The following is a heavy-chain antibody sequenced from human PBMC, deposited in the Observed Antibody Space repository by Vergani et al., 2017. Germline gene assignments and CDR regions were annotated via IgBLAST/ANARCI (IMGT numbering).Heavy chain of an antibody. Sequence: EVQLLESGGGLVQPGGSLRLSCPASVFTFSSYAISWVRQAPGKGLEWVSAISGSGGSTYYADSVKGRFTISRDNSKNTLYLQMNSLRAEDTAVYYCAKDLAAAPFYYYMDVWGKGTTVTVSS. D-gene: IGHD6-13*01. CDR1: VFTFSSYA. V-gene: IGHV3-23*01. J-gene: IGHJ6*03. CDR2: ISGSGGST. CDR3: AKDLAAAPFYYYMDV.